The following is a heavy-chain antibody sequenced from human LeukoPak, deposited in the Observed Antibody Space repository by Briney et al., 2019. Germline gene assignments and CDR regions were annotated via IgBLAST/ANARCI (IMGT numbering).Heavy chain of an antibody. Sequence: PGGSLRLSCAASGFTVSSNYMSWVRQAPGKGLEWVANIKQDGSEKYYVDSVKGRFTISRDNAKNSLYLQMNSLRAEDTAVYYCARAFVVPLWGQGTLVTVSS. CDR1: GFTVSSNY. J-gene: IGHJ4*02. CDR2: IKQDGSEK. D-gene: IGHD2-2*01. CDR3: ARAFVVPL. V-gene: IGHV3-7*01.